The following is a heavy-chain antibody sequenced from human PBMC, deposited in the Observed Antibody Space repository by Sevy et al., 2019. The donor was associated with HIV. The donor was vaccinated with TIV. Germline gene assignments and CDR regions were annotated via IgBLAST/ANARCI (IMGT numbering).Heavy chain of an antibody. J-gene: IGHJ4*02. Sequence: GGSLRLSCAASGFTFSSYAMSWVRQAPGKGLEWVSAISGSGGSTYYADSVKGRFTISRDNSKNTLDLQMNSLRAEDTAVYYCAKRGSSLSWWIDYWGQGTLVTVSS. D-gene: IGHD1-26*01. CDR2: ISGSGGST. V-gene: IGHV3-23*01. CDR3: AKRGSSLSWWIDY. CDR1: GFTFSSYA.